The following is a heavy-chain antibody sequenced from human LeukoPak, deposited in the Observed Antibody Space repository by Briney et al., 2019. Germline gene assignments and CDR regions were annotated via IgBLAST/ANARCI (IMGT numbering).Heavy chain of an antibody. J-gene: IGHJ6*03. CDR3: ARRRGRGYYYYYYMDV. V-gene: IGHV4-4*09. CDR1: GGSISSYY. Sequence: RPSQTLSLTCTVSGGSISSYYWSWIRQPPGKGLEWIGYIYTSGSTNYNPSLKSRVTISVDTSKNQFSLKLSSVTAADTAVYYCARRRGRGYYYYYYMDVWGKGTTVTVSS. CDR2: IYTSGST. D-gene: IGHD6-25*01.